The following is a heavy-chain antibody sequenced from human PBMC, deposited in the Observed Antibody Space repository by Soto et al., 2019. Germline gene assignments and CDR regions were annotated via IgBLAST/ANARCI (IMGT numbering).Heavy chain of an antibody. CDR1: DGSVTGYC. D-gene: IGHD4-4*01. V-gene: IGHV4-59*02. CDR3: ASGPDDSKIGY. CDR2: IDYNGIA. J-gene: IGHJ4*02. Sequence: QVQLQESGPGLVKPSETLPLTCSVSDGSVTGYCWSWIRQPPGKGLEWIGCIDYNGIAHYNPSLTSRVTLSLDTSNKHCSLKLSSVTTTDTAVYYCASGPDDSKIGYWGQGTLVTVSS.